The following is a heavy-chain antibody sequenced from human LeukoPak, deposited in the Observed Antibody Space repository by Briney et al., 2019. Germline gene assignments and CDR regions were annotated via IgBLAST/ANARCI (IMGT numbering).Heavy chain of an antibody. D-gene: IGHD3-10*01. CDR1: GGSFSGYY. CDR2: INHSGST. J-gene: IGHJ4*02. Sequence: SETLSLTCAVYGGSFSGYYWSWIRQPPGKGLEWIGEINHSGSTNYNLSLKSRVTISVDTSKNLLSLQLSSVTAQDTAVYYCARRSIVRGVINQYYFDYWGQRTLVTVSS. CDR3: ARRSIVRGVINQYYFDY. V-gene: IGHV4-34*01.